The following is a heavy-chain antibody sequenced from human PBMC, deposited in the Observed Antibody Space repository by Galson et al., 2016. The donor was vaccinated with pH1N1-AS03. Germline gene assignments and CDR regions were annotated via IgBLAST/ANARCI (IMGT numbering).Heavy chain of an antibody. Sequence: SVKVSCKASGYTFNTYYMHWVRQAPGQGLEWMGIINPSGDTTTYARKFQGRVTITRDTSMSTVYMELTSLRSEDTALYYCARPPTTAVTPFALHIWGQGTMVTVSS. CDR1: GYTFNTYY. J-gene: IGHJ3*02. CDR2: INPSGDTT. V-gene: IGHV1-46*02. CDR3: ARPPTTAVTPFALHI. D-gene: IGHD4-23*01.